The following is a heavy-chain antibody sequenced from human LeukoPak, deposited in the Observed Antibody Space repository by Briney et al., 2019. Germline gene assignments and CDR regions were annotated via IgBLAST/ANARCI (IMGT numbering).Heavy chain of an antibody. D-gene: IGHD6-13*01. Sequence: SETLSLTCTVSGGSISSGDYYWSWIRKPPGKGLEWIVYIYYSGSTYYNPSLKSRVTISVDTSKNQFSLKLSSVTAADTAVYYCASSSSWGYYGMDVWGQGTTVTVSS. CDR2: IYYSGST. J-gene: IGHJ6*02. V-gene: IGHV4-30-4*01. CDR3: ASSSSWGYYGMDV. CDR1: GGSISSGDYY.